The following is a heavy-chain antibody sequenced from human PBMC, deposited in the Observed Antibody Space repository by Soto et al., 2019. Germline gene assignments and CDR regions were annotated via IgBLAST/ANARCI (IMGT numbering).Heavy chain of an antibody. V-gene: IGHV3-30-3*01. CDR3: ARDRGQWLVRGGVDY. D-gene: IGHD6-19*01. J-gene: IGHJ4*02. Sequence: QVQLVESGGGVVQPGRSLRLSCAASGFTFSSYAMHWVRQAPGKGLEWVAVISYDGSNKYYADSVKGRFTISRDNSKNTLYLQMNSLRAEDTAVYYCARDRGQWLVRGGVDYWGQGTLVTVSS. CDR2: ISYDGSNK. CDR1: GFTFSSYA.